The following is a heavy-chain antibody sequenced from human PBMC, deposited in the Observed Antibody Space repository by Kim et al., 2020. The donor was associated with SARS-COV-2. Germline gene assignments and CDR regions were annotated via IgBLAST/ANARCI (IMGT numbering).Heavy chain of an antibody. CDR2: IIPLFGAG. Sequence: SVKVSCKTSGTTFSNTAISWVRQAPGQGLEWMGEIIPLFGAGNHAQKFQGRITITADESTSIVYMELSSLRSEDTAVYYCATLYCSDGSFHSEHDSWGQGTLVTVSS. V-gene: IGHV1-69*13. D-gene: IGHD2-15*01. J-gene: IGHJ4*02. CDR3: ATLYCSDGSFHSEHDS. CDR1: GTTFSNTA.